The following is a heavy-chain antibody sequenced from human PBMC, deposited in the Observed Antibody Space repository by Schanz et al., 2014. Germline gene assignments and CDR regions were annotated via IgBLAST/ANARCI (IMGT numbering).Heavy chain of an antibody. D-gene: IGHD5-12*01. CDR2: ISSSSSTI. CDR1: GFTFSSYS. Sequence: VQLVESGGGVVQPGRSLRLSCAASGFTFSSYSMNWVRQAPGKGLEWVSYISSSSSTIYYADSVKGRFTISRDSSKNTLFLQMNSLRAEDTAVYFCARDEGRDGYNLAFDVWGQGTLVTVSS. CDR3: ARDEGRDGYNLAFDV. V-gene: IGHV3-48*01. J-gene: IGHJ3*01.